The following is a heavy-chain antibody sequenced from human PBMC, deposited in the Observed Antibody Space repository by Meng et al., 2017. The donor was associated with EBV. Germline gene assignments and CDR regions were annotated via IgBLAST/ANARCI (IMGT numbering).Heavy chain of an antibody. CDR1: GGTFRSDA. D-gene: IGHD3-10*01. CDR3: ASESGRGFTPDY. CDR2: LIPMSDAP. V-gene: IGHV1-69*01. Sequence: VQLVQSGAGAKKPGSSVKVSCKTSGGTFRSDAISWVRQAPGQGLEWMGGLIPMSDAPHYAQKFQGRVTITADESTSTHYMDLSGLRSEDTAVYYCASESGRGFTPDYWGQGTLVTVSS. J-gene: IGHJ4*02.